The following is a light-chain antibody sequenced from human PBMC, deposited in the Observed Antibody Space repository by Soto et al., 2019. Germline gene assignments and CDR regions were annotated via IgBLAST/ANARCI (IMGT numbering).Light chain of an antibody. CDR1: QSLVYSDGNTY. Sequence: DVVMTQSPLSLPVTLGQPASISCRSSQSLVYSDGNTYLNWFQQRPGQSPRRLIYKVSNRDSGVPDRVSGSGSGADFTLKISRVEAEDVGVYYCMQGTRPLTFGGGTKVEIK. CDR3: MQGTRPLT. J-gene: IGKJ4*01. V-gene: IGKV2-30*01. CDR2: KVS.